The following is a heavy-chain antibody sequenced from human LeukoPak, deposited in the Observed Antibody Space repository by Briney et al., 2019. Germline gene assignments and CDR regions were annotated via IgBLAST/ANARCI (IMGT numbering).Heavy chain of an antibody. J-gene: IGHJ4*02. V-gene: IGHV3-23*01. CDR2: ISGSGGST. CDR1: GFTFSSYG. Sequence: GGSLRLSCAASGFTFSSYGMSWVRQAPGKGLEWVSAISGSGGSTYYADSVKGRFTISRDNSKNTLYLQMNSLRAEDTAVYYCAFDSSSSLALNFDYWGQGTLVTVSS. D-gene: IGHD6-6*01. CDR3: AFDSSSSLALNFDY.